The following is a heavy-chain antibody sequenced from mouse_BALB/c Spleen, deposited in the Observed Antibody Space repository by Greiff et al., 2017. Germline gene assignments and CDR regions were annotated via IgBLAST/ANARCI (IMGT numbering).Heavy chain of an antibody. CDR1: GFTFSSYG. Sequence: EVKLMESGGDLVKPGGSLKLSCAASGFTFSSYGMSWVRQTPDKRLEWVATISSGGSYTYYPDSVKGRFTISRDNAKNTLYLQMSSLKSEDTAMYYCARPAQSTMITDYYAMDYWGQGTSVTVSS. V-gene: IGHV5-6*01. CDR2: ISSGGSYT. J-gene: IGHJ4*01. CDR3: ARPAQSTMITDYYAMDY. D-gene: IGHD2-4*01.